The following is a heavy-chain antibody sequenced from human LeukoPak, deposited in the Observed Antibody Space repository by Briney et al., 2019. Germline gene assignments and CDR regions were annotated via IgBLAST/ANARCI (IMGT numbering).Heavy chain of an antibody. CDR3: ARVREGYCSGGSCPNWFDP. D-gene: IGHD2-15*01. J-gene: IGHJ5*02. CDR1: GYTFINYY. V-gene: IGHV1-46*01. Sequence: GASVKVSCKASGYTFINYYMHWVRQAPGQGLEWMGIINASGGSTSYAQKVQGRVTMTRDTSTSTAYMELRSLRSDDTAVYYCARVREGYCSGGSCPNWFDPWGQGTLVTVSS. CDR2: INASGGST.